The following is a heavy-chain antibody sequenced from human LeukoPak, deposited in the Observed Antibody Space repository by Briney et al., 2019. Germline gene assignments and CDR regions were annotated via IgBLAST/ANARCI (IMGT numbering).Heavy chain of an antibody. V-gene: IGHV3-21*01. CDR1: GFTFSSYS. D-gene: IGHD1-26*01. J-gene: IGHJ3*02. CDR3: ARATWDSDAFDI. CDR2: ISSSSSYI. Sequence: PGGSLRLSCAASGFTFSSYSMNWVRQAPGKGLEWVSSISSSSSYIYYADSVKGRFTISRDNAKNSLYLQMNSLRAGDTAVYYCARATWDSDAFDIWGQGTMVTVSS.